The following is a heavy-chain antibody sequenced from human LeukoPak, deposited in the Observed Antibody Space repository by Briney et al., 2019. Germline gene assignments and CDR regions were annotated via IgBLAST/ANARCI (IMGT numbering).Heavy chain of an antibody. CDR2: ISGSGFST. V-gene: IGHV3-23*01. J-gene: IGHJ4*02. D-gene: IGHD6-19*01. Sequence: PGGSLRLSCAASGFTFSSYATSWVRQAPGKGLEWVSGISGSGFSTYYADSVKGRFTISRDNSKNTLYLQMHSLRAEDTAVYYCAKGSPSIAVASYDYWGQGTLVTVSS. CDR1: GFTFSSYA. CDR3: AKGSPSIAVASYDY.